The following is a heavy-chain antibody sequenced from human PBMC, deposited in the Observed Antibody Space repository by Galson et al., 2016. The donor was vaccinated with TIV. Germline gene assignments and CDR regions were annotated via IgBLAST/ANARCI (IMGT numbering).Heavy chain of an antibody. CDR1: GFTFGSYW. V-gene: IGHV3-7*03. CDR2: IKQDGSEK. CDR3: ARDYAV. Sequence: SLRLSCAASGFTFGSYWMSWVRQAPGKGLEWVANIKQDGSEKYYVDSVKGRFTISRDNAKNSLYLQMTSLRAEDTAVYYCARDYAVWGQGTLVTVSS. J-gene: IGHJ4*02. D-gene: IGHD6-19*01.